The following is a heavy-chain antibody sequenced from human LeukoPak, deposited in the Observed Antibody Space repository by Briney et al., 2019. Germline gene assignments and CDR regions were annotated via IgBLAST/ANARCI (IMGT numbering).Heavy chain of an antibody. Sequence: SETLSLTCAVYGGSFSGYYWTWIRQTPGKGLEWIGQINHSGSANYSPSLKSRVTMSVDTSKNQFSLKLTSVTAADTAVYYCARGCPGYWGQGTLVTVSS. CDR2: INHSGSA. V-gene: IGHV4-34*01. CDR1: GGSFSGYY. CDR3: ARGCPGY. J-gene: IGHJ4*02.